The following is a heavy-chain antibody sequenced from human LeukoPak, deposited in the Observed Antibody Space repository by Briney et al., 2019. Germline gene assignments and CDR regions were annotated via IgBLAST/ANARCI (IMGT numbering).Heavy chain of an antibody. V-gene: IGHV4-39*01. CDR2: IYYSGST. CDR3: ASSGWYGGYYFDY. D-gene: IGHD6-19*01. Sequence: SETLSLTCTVSGGSISSYYWSWIRQPPGKGLEWIGSIYYSGSTYYNPSLKSRVTISVDTSKNQFSLKLSSVTAADTAVYYCASSGWYGGYYFDYWGQGTLVTVSS. CDR1: GGSISSYY. J-gene: IGHJ4*02.